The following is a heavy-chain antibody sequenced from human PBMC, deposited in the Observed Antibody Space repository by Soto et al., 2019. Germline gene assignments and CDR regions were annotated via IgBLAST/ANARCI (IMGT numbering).Heavy chain of an antibody. V-gene: IGHV6-1*01. D-gene: IGHD1-7*01. CDR3: AREGPTSITGTHFDY. CDR2: TYYRSKWYN. CDR1: GDSVSSNSAA. J-gene: IGHJ4*02. Sequence: SQTLSLTCAISGDSVSSNSAAWNWIRQSPSRGLEWLGRTYYRSKWYNDYAVSVKSRITINPDTSKNPFALQLNSVTPDDTAVYYCAREGPTSITGTHFDYWGQGTLVTVSS.